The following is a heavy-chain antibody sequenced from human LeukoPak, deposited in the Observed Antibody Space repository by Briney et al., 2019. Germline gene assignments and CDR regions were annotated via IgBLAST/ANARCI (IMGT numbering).Heavy chain of an antibody. J-gene: IGHJ1*01. CDR1: GFTFDDYA. CDR2: ISWNSGSI. V-gene: IGHV3-9*01. Sequence: SLRLSCAASGFTFDDYAMHWVRQAPGKGLEWVSGISWNSGSIGYADSVKGRFTISRDNAKTSLYLQMNSLRAEDTALYYCAKHIYGVVSIQQWGQGTLVTVSS. D-gene: IGHD3-3*01. CDR3: AKHIYGVVSIQQ.